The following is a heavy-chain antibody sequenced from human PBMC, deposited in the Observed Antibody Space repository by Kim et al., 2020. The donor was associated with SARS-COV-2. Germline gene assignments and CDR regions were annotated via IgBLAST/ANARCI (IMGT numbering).Heavy chain of an antibody. J-gene: IGHJ4*02. CDR1: AFTFSSYA. V-gene: IGHV3-23*01. CDR3: TKCVWLRVGFDY. CDR2: ISGSGDST. Sequence: GGSLRLSCAASAFTFSSYAMSWVRQAPGKGVEWVASISGSGDSTYYADSVKGRFTISRDNSKNTLYLQMNNLRAEDTAVYYCTKCVWLRVGFDYWGQGTLVTVSP. D-gene: IGHD3-10*01.